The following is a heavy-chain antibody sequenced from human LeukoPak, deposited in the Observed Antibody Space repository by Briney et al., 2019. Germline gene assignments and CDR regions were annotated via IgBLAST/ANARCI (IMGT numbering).Heavy chain of an antibody. Sequence: GGSLRLSCAASGFNFSPCAMTWVRQAPGKGLEWVSTITAGTTHIYYADSVKGRFTTSRDDAKTSLCLQLSSLRTEDTAVYYCARDGSGWSRDYWGQGTLVTVSS. CDR2: ITAGTTHI. V-gene: IGHV3-21*01. D-gene: IGHD6-13*01. CDR3: ARDGSGWSRDY. CDR1: GFNFSPCA. J-gene: IGHJ4*02.